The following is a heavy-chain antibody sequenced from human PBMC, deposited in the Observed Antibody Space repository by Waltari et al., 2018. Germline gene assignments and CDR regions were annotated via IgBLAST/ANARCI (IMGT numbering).Heavy chain of an antibody. V-gene: IGHV4-59*11. CDR1: GGSISSHY. CDR3: ARFTIFGVVNWFDP. Sequence: QVQLQESGPGLVKPSETLSLTCTVSGGSISSHYWSWIRQPPGKGLEWIGYIYYSGSTNYNPSLKSRVTISVDTSKNQFSLKLSSVTAADTAVYYCARFTIFGVVNWFDPWGQGTLVTVSS. CDR2: IYYSGST. D-gene: IGHD3-3*01. J-gene: IGHJ5*02.